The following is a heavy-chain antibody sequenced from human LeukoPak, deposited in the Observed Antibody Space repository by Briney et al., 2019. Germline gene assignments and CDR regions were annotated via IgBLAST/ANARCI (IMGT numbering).Heavy chain of an antibody. CDR2: INHSGST. CDR3: ARARRISGYSSSWHYRDWFDP. J-gene: IGHJ5*02. CDR1: GGSFSGYY. V-gene: IGHV4-34*01. D-gene: IGHD6-13*01. Sequence: SETLSLTCAVYGGSFSGYYWSWIRQPPGKGLEWIGEINHSGSTNYNPSLKSRVTISVDTSKNQFSLKLSSVTAADTAVYYCARARRISGYSSSWHYRDWFDPWGQGTLVTVSS.